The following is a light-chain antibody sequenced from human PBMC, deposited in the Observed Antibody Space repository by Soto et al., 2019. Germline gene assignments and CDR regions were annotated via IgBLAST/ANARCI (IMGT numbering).Light chain of an antibody. V-gene: IGKV1-9*01. CDR2: AAS. CDR1: QDISSY. Sequence: DIQLTQSPSFLSASVGDRVTITCRASQDISSYLAWYQQKPGQAPQLLIYAASTLQSGVPSRFSGSGSGTEFTLTISSLQPEDFATYYCQQLNSYPLTFGPGTKVDIK. CDR3: QQLNSYPLT. J-gene: IGKJ3*01.